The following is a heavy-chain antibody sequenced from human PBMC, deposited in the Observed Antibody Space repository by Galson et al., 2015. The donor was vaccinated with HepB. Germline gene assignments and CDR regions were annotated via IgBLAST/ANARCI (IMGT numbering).Heavy chain of an antibody. V-gene: IGHV1-2*06. Sequence: SVKVSCKASGYTFTGYYMHWVRQAPGQGLEWMGRINPNSGGTNYAQKFQGRVTMTRDTSISTAYMELSRLRSDDTAVYYCAREGGGYDFWSGPDYWGQGTLVTVSS. CDR2: INPNSGGT. D-gene: IGHD3-3*01. J-gene: IGHJ4*02. CDR3: AREGGGYDFWSGPDY. CDR1: GYTFTGYY.